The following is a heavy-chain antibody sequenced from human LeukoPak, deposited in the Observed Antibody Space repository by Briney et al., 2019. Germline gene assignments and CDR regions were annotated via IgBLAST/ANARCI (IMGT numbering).Heavy chain of an antibody. V-gene: IGHV1-69*13. D-gene: IGHD2-2*01. Sequence: GASVKVSCKASGYTFTSYAISWVRQAPGQGLEWMGGIIPIFGTANYAQKFQGRVTITADESTSTAYMELSSLRSEDTAVYYCARDGGYCSSTSCYTTNYWGQGTLVTVSS. J-gene: IGHJ4*02. CDR2: IIPIFGTA. CDR3: ARDGGYCSSTSCYTTNY. CDR1: GYTFTSYA.